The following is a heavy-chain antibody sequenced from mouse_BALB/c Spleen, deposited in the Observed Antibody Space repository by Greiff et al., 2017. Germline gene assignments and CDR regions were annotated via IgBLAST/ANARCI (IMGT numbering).Heavy chain of an antibody. CDR1: GFTFSSYA. J-gene: IGHJ2*01. V-gene: IGHV5-6-5*01. D-gene: IGHD2-4*01. Sequence: EVMLVESGGGLVQPGGSLKLSCAASGFTFSSYAMSWVRQTPEKRLEWVASISSGGSTYYPDSVKGRFTISRDNARNILYLQMSSLRSEDTAMYYCARGRGSTMITGYYFDYWGQGTTLTVSS. CDR2: ISSGGST. CDR3: ARGRGSTMITGYYFDY.